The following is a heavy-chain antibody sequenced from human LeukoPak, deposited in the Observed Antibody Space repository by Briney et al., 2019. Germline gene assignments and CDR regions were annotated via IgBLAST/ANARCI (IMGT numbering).Heavy chain of an antibody. CDR3: ASQNIDGDSPGGY. CDR1: GYTFTSYD. D-gene: IGHD4-17*01. Sequence: ASVKVSCKASGYTFTSYDINWVRQATGQGLEWMGWMNPNSGNTGYAQKFQGRVTMTRDTSTSTVYMELSSLRSEDTAVYYCASQNIDGDSPGGYWGQGTLVTVSS. CDR2: MNPNSGNT. J-gene: IGHJ4*02. V-gene: IGHV1-8*01.